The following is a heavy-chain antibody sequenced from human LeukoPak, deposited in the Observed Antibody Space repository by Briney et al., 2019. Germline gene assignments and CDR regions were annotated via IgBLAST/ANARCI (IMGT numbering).Heavy chain of an antibody. Sequence: ASVKVSCKASGYTFTGYYMHWVRQAPGQGLEWMGWINPNSGGTNYAQKFQGRFTMTRDTSISTAYMELSRLRSDDTAVYYCARSYSSSSEGWFDPWGQGTLVTVSS. D-gene: IGHD6-6*01. V-gene: IGHV1-2*02. CDR3: ARSYSSSSEGWFDP. J-gene: IGHJ5*02. CDR1: GYTFTGYY. CDR2: INPNSGGT.